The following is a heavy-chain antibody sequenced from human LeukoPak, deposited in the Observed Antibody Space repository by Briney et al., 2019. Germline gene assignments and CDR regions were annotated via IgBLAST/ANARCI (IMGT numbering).Heavy chain of an antibody. V-gene: IGHV3-9*01. CDR2: ISWNSGSI. CDR1: GFTFDDYA. J-gene: IGHJ6*03. D-gene: IGHD3-10*01. Sequence: QSGRSLRLSCAASGFTFDDYAMHWVRQAPGKGLEWVSGISWNSGSIGYADSVKGRFTISRDNAKNSLYLQMNSLRAEDTALYYCAKDGYYGSGSLYYYYMDVWGKGTTVTVSS. CDR3: AKDGYYGSGSLYYYYMDV.